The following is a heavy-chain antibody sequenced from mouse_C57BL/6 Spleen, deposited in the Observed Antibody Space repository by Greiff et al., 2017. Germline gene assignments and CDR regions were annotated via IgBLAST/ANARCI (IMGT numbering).Heavy chain of an antibody. CDR2: INTSNGGT. D-gene: IGHD2-3*01. V-gene: IGHV1-53*01. Sequence: QVQLQQPGTELVKPGASVKLSCKASGYTFTSYWMHWVKQRPGQGLEWIGNINTSNGGTNYNEKFKSKVTLTVDKSSSTAYMQISSQTSEDSAVYYCARDGGYYVAYWGQGTLVTVSA. CDR3: ARDGGYYVAY. J-gene: IGHJ3*01. CDR1: GYTFTSYW.